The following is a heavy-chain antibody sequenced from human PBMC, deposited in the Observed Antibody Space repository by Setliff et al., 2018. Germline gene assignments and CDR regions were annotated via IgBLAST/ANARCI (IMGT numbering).Heavy chain of an antibody. J-gene: IGHJ4*02. V-gene: IGHV4-31*03. Sequence: PSETLSLTCTVSGGSISSGGYYWSWIRQHPRKGLEWIGYIYYSGSTYYNPSLKSRVTISVDTSKNQFSLKLSSVTAADTAVYYCARDNNPGYRGYWGRFDYWGQGTLVTVSS. CDR3: ARDNNPGYRGYWGRFDY. CDR1: GGSISSGGYY. CDR2: IYYSGST. D-gene: IGHD3-16*02.